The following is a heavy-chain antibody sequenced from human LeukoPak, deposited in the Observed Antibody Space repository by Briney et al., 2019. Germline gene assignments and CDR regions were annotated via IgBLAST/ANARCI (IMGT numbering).Heavy chain of an antibody. CDR1: GFTFSTFV. CDR3: AREGHSSGHCGALDI. V-gene: IGHV3-64*01. Sequence: GSLTLSCEVSGFTFSTFVMHWVRHAAGKGLEYVSGISDNGLDTHYGNSVEGRFTISRDNSKNSLYLQMDSLRDEDMAVYYCAREGHSSGHCGALDIWGQGTMVTVSS. D-gene: IGHD3-22*01. J-gene: IGHJ3*02. CDR2: ISDNGLDT.